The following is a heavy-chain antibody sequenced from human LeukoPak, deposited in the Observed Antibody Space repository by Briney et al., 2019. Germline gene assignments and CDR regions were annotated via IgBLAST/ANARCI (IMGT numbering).Heavy chain of an antibody. CDR3: ARVFDS. V-gene: IGHV4-39*07. CDR1: GGSVSSSDYY. J-gene: IGHJ4*02. Sequence: SETLSLTCTVSGGSVSSSDYYWGWIRQPPGKGLEWIGDIFYIGKTNYNPSLKSRVTISVDTSENQFSLKLTSVTAADTAVYYCARVFDSWGQGTLVTVSS. CDR2: IFYIGKT.